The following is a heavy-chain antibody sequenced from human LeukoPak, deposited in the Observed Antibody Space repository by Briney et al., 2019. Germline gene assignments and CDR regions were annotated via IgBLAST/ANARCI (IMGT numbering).Heavy chain of an antibody. V-gene: IGHV1-18*01. CDR2: ISAYNGHT. J-gene: IGHJ4*02. D-gene: IGHD6-13*01. CDR3: ARAGYASSWYKPFDY. Sequence: GASVKVSCKASGYTFTDYGVYWVRQAPGQGLEWMGWISAYNGHTRYAQNLQGRVTMTADTSTDTASLELRSLRSDDTAVYYCARAGYASSWYKPFDYWGQGTLVIVSS. CDR1: GYTFTDYG.